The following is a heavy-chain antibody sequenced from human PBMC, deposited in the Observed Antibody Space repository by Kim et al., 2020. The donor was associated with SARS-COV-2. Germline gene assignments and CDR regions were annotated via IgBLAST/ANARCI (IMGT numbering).Heavy chain of an antibody. D-gene: IGHD5-12*01. Sequence: SVKVSCKASGGTFSSYAISWVRQAPGQGLEWMGGIIPIFGTANYAQKFQGRVTITADESTSTAYMELSSLRSEDTAVYYCARRYESGYSGYDYGYYYYGMDVWGQGTTVTVSS. CDR1: GGTFSSYA. V-gene: IGHV1-69*13. J-gene: IGHJ6*02. CDR3: ARRYESGYSGYDYGYYYYGMDV. CDR2: IIPIFGTA.